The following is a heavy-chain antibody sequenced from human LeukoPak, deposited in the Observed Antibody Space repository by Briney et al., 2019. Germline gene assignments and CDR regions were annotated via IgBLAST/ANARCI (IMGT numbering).Heavy chain of an antibody. D-gene: IGHD3-10*01. J-gene: IGHJ5*02. V-gene: IGHV4-59*01. CDR2: IYYSGST. CDR1: GGSFSGYY. Sequence: SETLSLTCAVYGGSFSGYYWSWIRQPPGKGLEWIGYIYYSGSTNYNPSLKSRVTISVDTSKNQFSLKLSSVTAADTAVYYCARSSLTMVRGVTNWFDPWGQGTLVTVSS. CDR3: ARSSLTMVRGVTNWFDP.